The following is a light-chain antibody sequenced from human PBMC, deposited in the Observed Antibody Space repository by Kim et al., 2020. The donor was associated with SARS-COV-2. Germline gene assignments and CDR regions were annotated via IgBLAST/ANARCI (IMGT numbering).Light chain of an antibody. CDR1: QSVSSSY. CDR2: GAS. V-gene: IGKV3-20*01. CDR3: QHYDSSPPYT. J-gene: IGKJ2*01. Sequence: EIVLTQSPGTLSLSPGERATLSCRASQSVSSSYLAWYQQKPGQAPRLVIYGASSRATGLPARFSGCGSGTDFTLTISRLEPEDFAVYYCQHYDSSPPYTFGQGTKLEI.